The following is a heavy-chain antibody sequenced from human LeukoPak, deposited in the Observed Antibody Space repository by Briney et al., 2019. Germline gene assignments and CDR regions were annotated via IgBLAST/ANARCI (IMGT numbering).Heavy chain of an antibody. Sequence: GASVKVSCKASGYTFTSYGISWVRQAPGQGLEWMGWISAYNGNTNYAQKLQGRVTMTTDTSTSTAYMELSSLRSEDTAVYYCARMGGASTTVKEWGGYYFDYWGQGTLVTVSS. D-gene: IGHD4-17*01. J-gene: IGHJ4*02. CDR1: GYTFTSYG. CDR3: ARMGGASTTVKEWGGYYFDY. CDR2: ISAYNGNT. V-gene: IGHV1-18*01.